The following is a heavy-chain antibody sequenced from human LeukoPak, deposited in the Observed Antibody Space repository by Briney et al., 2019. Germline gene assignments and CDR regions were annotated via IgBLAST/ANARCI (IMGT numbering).Heavy chain of an antibody. Sequence: SAHTLSHPSPTLTLTCTFSGFSRGRSRVGVGWIRQPPGKALEWLAVIYWDDDKRYIPAPKSRLTITKDTSKNQIVLTITNIDFVDTATDYCAHRRGHLYYDSRGAIYVGRFDYWGEGTLVTVSS. CDR2: IYWDDDK. D-gene: IGHD3-22*01. V-gene: IGHV2-5*02. CDR1: GFSRGRSRVG. CDR3: AHRRGHLYYDSRGAIYVGRFDY. J-gene: IGHJ4*02.